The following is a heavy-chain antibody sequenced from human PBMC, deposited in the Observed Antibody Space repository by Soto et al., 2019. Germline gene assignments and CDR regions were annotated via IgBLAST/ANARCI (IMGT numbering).Heavy chain of an antibody. CDR2: ISYDGSNK. Sequence: GGSLKLSSAASGFTFCSYAMHWVRRAPGKGLEWVAVISYDGSNKYYADSVKGRFTISRDNSKNTLYLQMNSLRAEDTAVYYCARDRAGLGMDVWGQGTTVTVSS. CDR1: GFTFCSYA. J-gene: IGHJ6*02. D-gene: IGHD3-10*01. CDR3: ARDRAGLGMDV. V-gene: IGHV3-30-3*01.